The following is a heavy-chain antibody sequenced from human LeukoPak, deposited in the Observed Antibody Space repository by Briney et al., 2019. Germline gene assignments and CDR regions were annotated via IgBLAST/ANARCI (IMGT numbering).Heavy chain of an antibody. CDR3: AAIIALADTYDGFDV. D-gene: IGHD6-19*01. CDR2: VYYTGDT. CDR1: GGSISTSDYY. J-gene: IGHJ3*01. V-gene: IGHV4-39*07. Sequence: SETLSLTCTVSGGSISTSDYYWGWIRQPPGKGLEWIGTVYYTGDTYYNPSLKSRVIISVGTSQNHFSLKLSSVTAADTAVYYCAAIIALADTYDGFDVWGQGTMVTVSS.